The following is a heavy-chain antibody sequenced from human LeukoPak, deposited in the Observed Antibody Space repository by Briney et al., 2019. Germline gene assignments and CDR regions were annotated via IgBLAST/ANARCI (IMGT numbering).Heavy chain of an antibody. D-gene: IGHD3-10*01. V-gene: IGHV5-51*01. CDR2: FYPGDSDT. J-gene: IGHJ6*02. CDR3: ASLMGLRQPYGMNV. CDR1: GYSFSSYW. Sequence: ESLKISCQGSGYSFSSYWIAWVRQMPGKGLEWMGIFYPGDSDTRYSPSFEGPVTISVDKSISTAYLQWNSLKASDTAVYFCASLMGLRQPYGMNVWGQGAMVTVSS.